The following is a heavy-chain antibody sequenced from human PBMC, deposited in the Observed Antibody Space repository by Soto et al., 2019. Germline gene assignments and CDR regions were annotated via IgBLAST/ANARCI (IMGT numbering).Heavy chain of an antibody. CDR3: AKDTQAVAGTWTIFDY. Sequence: EVQLVESGGGLVQPGRSLRLSCAASGFTFDDYAMHWVRQAPGKGLEWVSGISWNSGSIGYADSVKGRFTISRDNAKNSLYLQMNSLRAEDTALYYCAKDTQAVAGTWTIFDYWGQGTLVTVSS. J-gene: IGHJ4*02. V-gene: IGHV3-9*01. CDR2: ISWNSGSI. CDR1: GFTFDDYA. D-gene: IGHD6-19*01.